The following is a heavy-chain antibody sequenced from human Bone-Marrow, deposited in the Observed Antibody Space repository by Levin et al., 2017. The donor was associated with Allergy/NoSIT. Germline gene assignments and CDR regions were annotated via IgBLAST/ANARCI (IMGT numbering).Heavy chain of an antibody. Sequence: ASVKVSCKASGYTFTDYYIHWVRQAPGQGLEWMGWINPNSGGTRYAQNFQGWVTMTRDTSTSTAYMELSRLRSDGTAVYYCARDTAQTCSNGLCNWFDPWGQGTLVTVSS. V-gene: IGHV1-2*04. CDR2: INPNSGGT. CDR1: GYTFTDYY. J-gene: IGHJ5*02. D-gene: IGHD2-8*01. CDR3: ARDTAQTCSNGLCNWFDP.